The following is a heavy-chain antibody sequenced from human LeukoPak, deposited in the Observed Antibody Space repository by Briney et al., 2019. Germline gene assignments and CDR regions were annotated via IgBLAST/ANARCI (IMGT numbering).Heavy chain of an antibody. CDR2: ISGNDGSTT. J-gene: IGHJ4*02. Sequence: GGSLRLSCAASGFTFSSYSMSWVRQAPGKGLEWVSGISGNDGSTTYYADSGKRRFSISRDDSKHTLYLQMNSLRVKDPAIYYCAKSRVATGTFYFDYWGQGTLVTVSS. D-gene: IGHD6-13*01. CDR3: AKSRVATGTFYFDY. V-gene: IGHV3-23*01. CDR1: GFTFSSYS.